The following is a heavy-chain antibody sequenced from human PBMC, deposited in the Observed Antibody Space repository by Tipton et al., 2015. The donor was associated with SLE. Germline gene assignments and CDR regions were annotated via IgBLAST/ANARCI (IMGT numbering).Heavy chain of an antibody. V-gene: IGHV1-18*01. D-gene: IGHD3-22*01. Sequence: QSGAEVKKPEASVKVSCKASGYTFSNYGISWVRQAPGQGLEWMGWISPYNGNTNYAQKLQGRVALTTDTSTSTAYMELRSLRSDDTAVYYCARGDYYDGSGHYPGDYWDQGTLVTVSS. CDR1: GYTFSNYG. J-gene: IGHJ4*02. CDR2: ISPYNGNT. CDR3: ARGDYYDGSGHYPGDY.